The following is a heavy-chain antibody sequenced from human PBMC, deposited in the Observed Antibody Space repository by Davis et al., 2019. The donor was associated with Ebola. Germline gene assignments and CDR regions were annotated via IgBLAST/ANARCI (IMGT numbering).Heavy chain of an antibody. J-gene: IGHJ4*02. V-gene: IGHV3-23*01. CDR2: ISGSGGST. D-gene: IGHD4-17*01. CDR1: GFTFSSYA. Sequence: GESLKISCAASGFTFSSYAMSWVRQAPGKGLEWVSAISGSGGSTYYADSVKGRFTISRDNSKNTLYLQMNSLRAEDTAVYYCARSKRGATVTTSHPPLGYWGQGTLVTVSS. CDR3: ARSKRGATVTTSHPPLGY.